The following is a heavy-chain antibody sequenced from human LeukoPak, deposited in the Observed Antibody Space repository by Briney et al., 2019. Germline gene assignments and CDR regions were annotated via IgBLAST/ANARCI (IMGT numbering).Heavy chain of an antibody. CDR2: IYYSGST. V-gene: IGHV4-59*01. CDR3: ARVRWYSYGYDY. D-gene: IGHD5-18*01. Sequence: PSETLSLTCTVSGGSISSYYWSWIRQPPGKGLEWIGYIYYSGSTNYNPSLKSRVTISVDTSKNQFPLKLSSVTAADTAVYYCARVRWYSYGYDYWGQGTLVTVSS. CDR1: GGSISSYY. J-gene: IGHJ4*02.